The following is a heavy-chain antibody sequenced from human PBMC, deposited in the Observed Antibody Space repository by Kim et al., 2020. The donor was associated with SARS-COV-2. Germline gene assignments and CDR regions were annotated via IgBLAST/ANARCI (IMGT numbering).Heavy chain of an antibody. V-gene: IGHV3-23*01. Sequence: GGSLRLSCAASGFTFSSYAMSWVRQAPGKGLEWVSAISGSGGSTYYADSVKGRFTISRDNSKNTLYLQMNSLRAEDTAVYYCAKDTCSSTSCYFFDAFDIWGQGTMVIVSS. J-gene: IGHJ3*02. CDR3: AKDTCSSTSCYFFDAFDI. D-gene: IGHD2-2*01. CDR1: GFTFSSYA. CDR2: ISGSGGST.